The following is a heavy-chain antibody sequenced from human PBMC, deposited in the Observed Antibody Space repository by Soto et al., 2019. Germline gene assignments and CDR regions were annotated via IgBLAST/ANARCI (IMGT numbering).Heavy chain of an antibody. D-gene: IGHD4-17*01. J-gene: IGHJ4*02. V-gene: IGHV3-74*01. CDR1: GFTFSRDW. CDR2: INSDGSST. CDR3: ARGLRWGLFDY. Sequence: GGSLSLSCAASGFTFSRDWMHWVRQAPGRGLVWVSHINSDGSSTSYADSVNGRFTISRDNAKNTLYLQMNSLRAEDTAVYYCARGLRWGLFDYWGPGTLVTVSS.